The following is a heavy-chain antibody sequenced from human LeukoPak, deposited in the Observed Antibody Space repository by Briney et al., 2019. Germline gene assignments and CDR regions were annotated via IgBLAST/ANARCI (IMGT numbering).Heavy chain of an antibody. CDR2: ISGSGRNT. J-gene: IGHJ5*02. CDR1: GFIFNNYA. Sequence: GGTLRLSCAASGFIFNNYALSWVRQTPGKGLEWVSAISGSGRNTYYADSVKGRFTISRDNAKNTLYLQMNSLRAEDTAVYYCARGADTGYSSDSWGQGTLVTVSS. D-gene: IGHD6-19*01. V-gene: IGHV3-23*01. CDR3: ARGADTGYSSDS.